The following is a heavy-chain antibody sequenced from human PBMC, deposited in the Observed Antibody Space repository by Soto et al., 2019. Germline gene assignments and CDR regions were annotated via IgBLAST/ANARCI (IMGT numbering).Heavy chain of an antibody. CDR2: ISGSGGST. J-gene: IGHJ6*02. CDR3: AKGKNWNYLEMDV. Sequence: LRLSCAASGFTFSSYAMSWVRQAPGKGLEWVSAISGSGGSTYYADSVKGRFTISRDNSKNTLYLQMNSLRAEDTAVYYCAKGKNWNYLEMDVWGQGTTVTVSS. D-gene: IGHD1-7*01. V-gene: IGHV3-23*01. CDR1: GFTFSSYA.